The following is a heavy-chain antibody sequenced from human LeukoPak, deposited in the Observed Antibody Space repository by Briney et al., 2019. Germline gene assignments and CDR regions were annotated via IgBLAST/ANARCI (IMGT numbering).Heavy chain of an antibody. CDR1: GGSISSSNW. CDR3: ASLPTTVVKQAFDI. D-gene: IGHD4-23*01. CDR2: IYHSGST. Sequence: SETLSLTFAVSGGSISSSNWWSWVRQPPGKGLEWIGEIYHSGSTNYNPSLKSRVTISVDKSKNQFSLKLSSVTSADTAVYYCASLPTTVVKQAFDIWGQGTMVTVSS. V-gene: IGHV4-4*02. J-gene: IGHJ3*02.